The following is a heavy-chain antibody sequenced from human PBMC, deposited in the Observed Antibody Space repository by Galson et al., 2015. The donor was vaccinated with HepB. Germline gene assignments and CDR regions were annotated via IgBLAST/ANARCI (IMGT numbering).Heavy chain of an antibody. CDR3: ATGVEYGSGLTD. CDR1: GYTLTELS. Sequence: SVKVSCKVSGYTLTELSMHWVRQAPGKGLEWMGGFDPEDGETIYAQKFQGRVTMTEDTSTDTAYMELSSLRSEDTAVYYCATGVEYGSGLTDWGQGTLVTVSS. J-gene: IGHJ4*02. CDR2: FDPEDGET. V-gene: IGHV1-24*01. D-gene: IGHD3-10*01.